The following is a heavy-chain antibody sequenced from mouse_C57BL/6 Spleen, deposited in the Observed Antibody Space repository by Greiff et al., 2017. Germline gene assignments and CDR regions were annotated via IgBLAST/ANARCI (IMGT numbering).Heavy chain of an antibody. V-gene: IGHV5-17*01. CDR1: GFTFSDYG. CDR3: ARPGYSNYLYAMDY. J-gene: IGHJ4*01. D-gene: IGHD2-5*01. CDR2: ISSGSSTI. Sequence: VQLVESGGGLVKPGGSLKLSCAASGFTFSDYGMHWVRQAPEKGLEWVAYISSGSSTIYYADTVKGRFTISRDNAKNTLFLQMTSLRSEDTAIYYCARPGYSNYLYAMDYWGQGTSVTVSS.